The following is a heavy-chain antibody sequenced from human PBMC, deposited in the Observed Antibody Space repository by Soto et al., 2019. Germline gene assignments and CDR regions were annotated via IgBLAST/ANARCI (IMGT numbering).Heavy chain of an antibody. V-gene: IGHV4-59*01. CDR1: GGSIRSYY. CDR3: ATDHRYYYCSGSYYTGNWSDP. J-gene: IGHJ5*02. Sequence: NPSETLSLTCTVSGGSIRSYYWSWIRQPPGKGLEWIGYIYYSGSTNYNPSLKSRVTISVDASKNQFSLKLSSVTAVDTAVYYCATDHRYYYCSGSYYTGNWSDPWGQGTLVTVSS. D-gene: IGHD3-10*01. CDR2: IYYSGST.